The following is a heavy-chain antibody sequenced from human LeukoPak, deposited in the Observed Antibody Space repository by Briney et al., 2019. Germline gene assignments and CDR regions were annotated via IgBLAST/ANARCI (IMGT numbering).Heavy chain of an antibody. CDR1: GFTFSSYW. D-gene: IGHD3-22*01. CDR2: IGKDGSGK. V-gene: IGHV3-7*01. Sequence: GGSLRLSCAASGFTFSSYWMGWVRQAPGKGLEWVANIGKDGSGKNYVDSVKGRFTISRDNAKNSLYLQMNSLRAEDTAVYYCARDRDYYAIDYWGQGTLVTVSS. J-gene: IGHJ4*02. CDR3: ARDRDYYAIDY.